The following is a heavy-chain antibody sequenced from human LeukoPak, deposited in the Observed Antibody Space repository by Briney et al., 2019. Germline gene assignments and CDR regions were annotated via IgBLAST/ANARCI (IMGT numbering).Heavy chain of an antibody. CDR2: ISSSGSTI. J-gene: IGHJ5*02. CDR3: ARGDSYDSSGYYYNWFDP. CDR1: GFTFSSYE. V-gene: IGHV3-48*03. D-gene: IGHD3-22*01. Sequence: GGSLRLSCAASGFTFSSYEMNWVRQAPGKGLEWVSYISSSGSTIYYADSVKGRFTISRDNAKNSLYLQMNSLRAEDTAVYYCARGDSYDSSGYYYNWFDPWGQGTLVTVSS.